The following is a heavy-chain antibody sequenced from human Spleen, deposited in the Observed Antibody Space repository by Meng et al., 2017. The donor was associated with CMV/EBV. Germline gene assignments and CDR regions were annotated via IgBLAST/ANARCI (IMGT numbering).Heavy chain of an antibody. CDR3: AKQDWNDVPDY. CDR2: IYPGDSDT. D-gene: IGHD1-1*01. CDR1: GDIFSDNW. Sequence: GESLKISCKGSGDIFSDNWIAWVRQMPGKGLDWMGIIYPGDSDTRYSPSFQGQVTISADKSISTAYLQWSSLKASDTAMYYCAKQDWNDVPDYWGQGTLVTVSS. J-gene: IGHJ4*02. V-gene: IGHV5-51*01.